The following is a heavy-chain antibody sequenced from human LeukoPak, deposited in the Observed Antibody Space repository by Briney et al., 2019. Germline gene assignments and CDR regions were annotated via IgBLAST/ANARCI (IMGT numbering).Heavy chain of an antibody. CDR1: GFTFSSYA. CDR2: ISASGGST. J-gene: IGHJ3*01. V-gene: IGHV3-23*01. Sequence: GGSLRPSCAASGFTFSSYAMSWVRQAPGKGLEWVSAISASGGSTYSADSVKGRFTISRDNSKNTLYLQMNSLRAEDTAVYYCAKDGYSSGYHDAFDVWGQGTMVTVSS. CDR3: AKDGYSSGYHDAFDV. D-gene: IGHD3-22*01.